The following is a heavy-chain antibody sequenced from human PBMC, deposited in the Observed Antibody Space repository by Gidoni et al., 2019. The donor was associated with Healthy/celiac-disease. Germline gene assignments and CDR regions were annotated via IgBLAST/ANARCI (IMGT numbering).Heavy chain of an antibody. CDR2: INHSGST. V-gene: IGHV4-34*01. J-gene: IGHJ4*02. CDR3: ASGNYDPRNYYFDY. D-gene: IGHD3-22*01. CDR1: GGSFSGYY. Sequence: QVQLQQWGAGLLKPSETLSLTCAVYGGSFSGYYWGWIRQPPGKGLEWIGEINHSGSTNYNPSLKSRVTISVDTSKNQFSLKLSSVTAADTAVYYCASGNYDPRNYYFDYWGQGTLVTVSS.